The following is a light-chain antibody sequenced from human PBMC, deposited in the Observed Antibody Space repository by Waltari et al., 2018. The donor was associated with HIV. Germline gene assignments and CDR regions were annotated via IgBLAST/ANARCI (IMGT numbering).Light chain of an antibody. CDR3: AAWDDSLNGM. Sequence: QSVLTQPPSVSGTPGQNVTISCSGSSTNIGSNIVNWYQQVPEAATKLLIYSNDQRPSGVPDRFSGSESGTSASLAISGLQSADEADYYCAAWDDSLNGMFGGGTKLTV. V-gene: IGLV1-44*01. J-gene: IGLJ3*02. CDR1: STNIGSNI. CDR2: SND.